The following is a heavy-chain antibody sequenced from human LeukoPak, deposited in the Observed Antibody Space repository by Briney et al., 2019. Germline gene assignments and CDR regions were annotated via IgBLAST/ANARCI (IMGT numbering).Heavy chain of an antibody. Sequence: GGSLRPSCAASGFTFSTYWMIWVRQTPGKGLEWVASIKQDGSETHYVDSVKGRFTISRDNTKNSLYLQMNSLRAEDTAVYYCARASSSKNVQNVDVWGQGTTVTVSS. D-gene: IGHD4-11*01. CDR2: IKQDGSET. V-gene: IGHV3-7*01. CDR3: ARASSSKNVQNVDV. J-gene: IGHJ6*02. CDR1: GFTFSTYW.